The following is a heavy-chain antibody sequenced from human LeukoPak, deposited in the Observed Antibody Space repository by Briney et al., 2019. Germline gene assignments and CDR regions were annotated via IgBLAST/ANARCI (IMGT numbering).Heavy chain of an antibody. Sequence: SETLSLTCTVSGGSLSSGDYYWSWIRQPPGKGLEWIGYIYYSGSTYYNPSLKSRVTISVDTSKNQFSLKLSSVTAADTAVYYCARSGSYPVGFDPWGQGTLVTVSS. CDR3: ARSGSYPVGFDP. CDR1: GGSLSSGDYY. D-gene: IGHD1-26*01. V-gene: IGHV4-30-4*01. CDR2: IYYSGST. J-gene: IGHJ5*02.